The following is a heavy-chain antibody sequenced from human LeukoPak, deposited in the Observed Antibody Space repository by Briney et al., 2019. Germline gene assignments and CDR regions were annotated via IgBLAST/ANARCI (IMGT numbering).Heavy chain of an antibody. CDR1: GFTFSSYW. J-gene: IGHJ4*02. CDR2: IKQDGSDK. D-gene: IGHD6-13*01. Sequence: GGSLRLSCAASGFTFSSYWMSWVRQAPAKGREWVANIKQDGSDKYYVDSVKGRFTISRDNAKNSLYLQMNSLRAEDTAVYYCARAPWAAAEFDFWGQGTLVTVSS. V-gene: IGHV3-7*03. CDR3: ARAPWAAAEFDF.